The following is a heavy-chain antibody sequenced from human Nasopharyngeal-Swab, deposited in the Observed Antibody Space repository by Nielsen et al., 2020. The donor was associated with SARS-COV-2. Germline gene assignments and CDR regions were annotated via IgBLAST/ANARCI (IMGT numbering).Heavy chain of an antibody. J-gene: IGHJ3*02. D-gene: IGHD3-3*01. CDR1: GYTFTSYG. Sequence: ASVKVSCKASGYTFTSYGISWVRQAPGQRLEWMGWINAGNGNTKYSQKFQGRVTITRDTSASTAYMELSSLRSEDTAVYYCARIRIWSGYYSDAFDIWGQGTMVTVSS. CDR3: ARIRIWSGYYSDAFDI. V-gene: IGHV1-3*01. CDR2: INAGNGNT.